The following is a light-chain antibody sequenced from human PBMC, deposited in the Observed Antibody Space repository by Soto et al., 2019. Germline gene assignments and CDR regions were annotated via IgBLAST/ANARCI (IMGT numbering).Light chain of an antibody. CDR3: QQRRSWQVT. Sequence: EVVLTQSPSTLSLSPGERATLSCRATQSSNTYLAWYQQKPGQAPRLLIYDASKRATGIPARFSGSGSGTNFALTISSLEPEDFAVYYCQQRRSWQVTFGQGTRLEI. CDR2: DAS. V-gene: IGKV3D-11*02. CDR1: QSSNTY. J-gene: IGKJ5*01.